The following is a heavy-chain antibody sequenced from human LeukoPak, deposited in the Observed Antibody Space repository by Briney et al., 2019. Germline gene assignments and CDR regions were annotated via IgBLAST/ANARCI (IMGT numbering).Heavy chain of an antibody. D-gene: IGHD2-21*02. Sequence: GGSLRLSCAASGFTFSSYEMNWVRQAPGKGLEWVSYISSSGSTIYYADSVKGRFTISRDNAKNSLYLQMNSLRAEDTAVYYCARGLVVVVTALDYWGQGTLVTVSS. CDR3: ARGLVVVVTALDY. V-gene: IGHV3-48*03. CDR1: GFTFSSYE. J-gene: IGHJ4*02. CDR2: ISSSGSTI.